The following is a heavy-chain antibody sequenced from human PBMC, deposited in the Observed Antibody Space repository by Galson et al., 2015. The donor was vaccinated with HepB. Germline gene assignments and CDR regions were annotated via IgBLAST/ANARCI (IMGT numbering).Heavy chain of an antibody. Sequence: SLRLSCAASGFTFSTYSMNWVRQAPGKGLEWASYISSSSTPIYYADSVKGRFTISRDNAKNSLYLQMNSLRDEDTGVYYCARVLRGYTYVVDYWGQGTLVTVSS. D-gene: IGHD5-18*01. V-gene: IGHV3-48*02. CDR2: ISSSSTPI. CDR3: ARVLRGYTYVVDY. CDR1: GFTFSTYS. J-gene: IGHJ4*02.